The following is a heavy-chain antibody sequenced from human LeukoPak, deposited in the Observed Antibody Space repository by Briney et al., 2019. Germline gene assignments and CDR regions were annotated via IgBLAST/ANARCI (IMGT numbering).Heavy chain of an antibody. V-gene: IGHV4-34*01. J-gene: IGHJ4*02. CDR1: GGSFSGYY. CDR3: AGSHEQLERSFDY. Sequence: PSETLSLTCAVYGGSFSGYYCSWIRQPPGRGLEWIGEINHSGSTNYNPSLKSRVTISVDTSKNQFSLKLSSVTAADTAVYYCAGSHEQLERSFDYWGQGTLVTVSS. CDR2: INHSGST. D-gene: IGHD1-1*01.